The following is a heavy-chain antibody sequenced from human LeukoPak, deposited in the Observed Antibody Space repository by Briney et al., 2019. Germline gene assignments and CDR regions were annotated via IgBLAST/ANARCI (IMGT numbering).Heavy chain of an antibody. J-gene: IGHJ5*02. Sequence: SETLSLTCAVSGDSISSSNWWSWVRQPPGKGLEWVGEMYHSGSTNYNPSLKSRVTISVDKSKNQFSLKLTSVTAADTAVYYCARHSNWNGGVDWFDPWGQGTQVTVSS. CDR2: MYHSGST. V-gene: IGHV4-4*02. CDR3: ARHSNWNGGVDWFDP. D-gene: IGHD1-20*01. CDR1: GDSISSSNW.